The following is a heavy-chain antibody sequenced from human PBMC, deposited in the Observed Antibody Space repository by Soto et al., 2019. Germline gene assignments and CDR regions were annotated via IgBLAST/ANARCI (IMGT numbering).Heavy chain of an antibody. D-gene: IGHD4-17*01. Sequence: GGSLRLSCAASGFIFDDYAMHWVRQAPGRGLQWVSGISWNSGSIGYADSVKGRFTISRDNAKKSLYLQMNSLRADDTAVYYCAKNSENYGDSRFDSWGQGTLVTVSS. CDR2: ISWNSGSI. CDR1: GFIFDDYA. V-gene: IGHV3-9*01. J-gene: IGHJ4*02. CDR3: AKNSENYGDSRFDS.